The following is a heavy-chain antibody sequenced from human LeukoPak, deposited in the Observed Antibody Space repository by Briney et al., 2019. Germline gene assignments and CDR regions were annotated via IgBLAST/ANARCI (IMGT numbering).Heavy chain of an antibody. D-gene: IGHD3-22*01. V-gene: IGHV3-9*01. CDR1: GFTFDDYA. CDR3: AKDRTDDSSGYDAFDI. Sequence: GRSLRLSCVASGFTFDDYAMHWVRQAPGKGLEWVSGISWNSGSIGYADSVKGRFTISRDNAKNSLYLQMNSLRAEDTALYYCAKDRTDDSSGYDAFDIWGQGTMVTVSS. CDR2: ISWNSGSI. J-gene: IGHJ3*02.